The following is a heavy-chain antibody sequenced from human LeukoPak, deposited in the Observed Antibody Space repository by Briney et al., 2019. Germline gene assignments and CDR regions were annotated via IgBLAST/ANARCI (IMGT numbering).Heavy chain of an antibody. CDR3: ARHVTIFGVVIMAWFDP. CDR1: GGSISSSTYY. Sequence: KTSETLSLTCTVSGGSISSSTYYWGWIRQPPGKGLEWIGTIYYTGSTYYNPSLKSRVTISVDTSKNQFSLKLSSVTAADTAVYYCARHVTIFGVVIMAWFDPWGQGTLVTVSS. D-gene: IGHD3-3*01. J-gene: IGHJ5*02. CDR2: IYYTGST. V-gene: IGHV4-39*01.